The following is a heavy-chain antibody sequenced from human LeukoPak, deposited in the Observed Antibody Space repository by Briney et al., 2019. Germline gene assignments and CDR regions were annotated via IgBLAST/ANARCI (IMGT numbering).Heavy chain of an antibody. CDR2: MNPNSGNT. D-gene: IGHD3-3*01. J-gene: IGHJ4*02. V-gene: IGHV1-8*01. CDR3: AREGTYYDFWSGYYQNSLFDY. Sequence: GASVKVSCKASGYTFTSYDINWVRQATGQGLEWMGWMNPNSGNTGYVQKVQGGVTMTRNTSISTAYMELSSLRAEDTAVYYCAREGTYYDFWSGYYQNSLFDYWGQGTLVTVSS. CDR1: GYTFTSYD.